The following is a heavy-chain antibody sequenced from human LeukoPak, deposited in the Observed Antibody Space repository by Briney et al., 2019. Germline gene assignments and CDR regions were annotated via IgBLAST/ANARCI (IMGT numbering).Heavy chain of an antibody. CDR2: IYYSGST. V-gene: IGHV4-39*01. J-gene: IGHJ4*02. CDR3: ARQTTSGYLDY. Sequence: SETLSFTCTVSGGSISSSSYYWGWIRQPPGKGLEWIGSIYYSGSTYYNPSLKSRVTISVDTSKNQFSLKLNSVTAADRALYYCARQTTSGYLDYWGQGTPVTVSS. D-gene: IGHD3-22*01. CDR1: GGSISSSSYY.